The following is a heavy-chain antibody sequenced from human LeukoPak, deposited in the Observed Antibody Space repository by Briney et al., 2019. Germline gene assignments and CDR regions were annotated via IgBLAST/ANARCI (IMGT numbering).Heavy chain of an antibody. CDR2: IYYSGST. CDR1: GYSISSGYY. Sequence: SETLSLTCTVSGYSISSGYYWGWIRQPPGKGLEWIGYIYYSGSTNYNPSLKSRVTISVDTSKNQFSLKLSSVTAADTAVYYCARGSIPVNLDYWGQGTLVTVSS. J-gene: IGHJ4*02. CDR3: ARGSIPVNLDY. V-gene: IGHV4-61*01. D-gene: IGHD2-21*01.